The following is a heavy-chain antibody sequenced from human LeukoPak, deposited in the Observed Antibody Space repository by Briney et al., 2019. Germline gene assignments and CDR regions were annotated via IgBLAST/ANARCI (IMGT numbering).Heavy chain of an antibody. CDR2: ISHDGSNK. J-gene: IGHJ6*02. D-gene: IGHD1-26*01. CDR3: ARIKSGIDF. V-gene: IGHV3-30*03. CDR1: GFTFSSYG. Sequence: PGRSLRFSCAASGFTFSSYGMHWVRQAPGKGLEWVAVISHDGSNKYYVDSVKGRFTISRDNSKNTLYLQMDDLRAEDTAVYYCARIKSGIDFWGQGTTVTVSS.